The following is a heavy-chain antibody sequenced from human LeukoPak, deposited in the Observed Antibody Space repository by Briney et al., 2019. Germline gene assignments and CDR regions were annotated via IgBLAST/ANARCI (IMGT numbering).Heavy chain of an antibody. V-gene: IGHV1-2*02. Sequence: ASVKVSCKASGYTFTGYYMHWVRQAPGQGLEWMGWLNPNSGGTNYAQKFQGRVTMTRDTSISTAYMELSRLRSDDTAVYYCAGGIAARPGYYYYYYMDVWGKGTTVTVSS. CDR2: LNPNSGGT. J-gene: IGHJ6*03. D-gene: IGHD6-6*01. CDR1: GYTFTGYY. CDR3: AGGIAARPGYYYYYYMDV.